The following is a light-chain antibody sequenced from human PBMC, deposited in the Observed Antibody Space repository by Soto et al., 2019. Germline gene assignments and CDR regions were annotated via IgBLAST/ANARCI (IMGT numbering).Light chain of an antibody. CDR3: QTWGTGIVV. CDR1: SGHSSYA. CDR2: LNSDGSH. V-gene: IGLV4-69*01. J-gene: IGLJ2*01. Sequence: QPVLTQSPSASASLGASVKLTCTPSSGHSSYAIAWHQQQPEKGPRYLMKLNSDGSHFKGDGIPDRFSGSSSGAERYLTISSLQSEDEADYYCQTWGTGIVVFGGGTKLTVL.